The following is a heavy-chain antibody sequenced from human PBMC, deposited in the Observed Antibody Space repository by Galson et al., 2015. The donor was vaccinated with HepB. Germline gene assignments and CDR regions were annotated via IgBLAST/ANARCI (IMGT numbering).Heavy chain of an antibody. D-gene: IGHD3-22*01. CDR2: INPSGGST. J-gene: IGHJ3*02. CDR3: AITYYYDSSGSDAFDI. Sequence: SVKVSCKASGYTFTSYYMHWVRQAPGQGLEWVGIINPSGGSTSYAQKFQGRVTMTRDTSTSTVYMELSSLRSEDTAVYYCAITYYYDSSGSDAFDIWGQGTMVTVSS. V-gene: IGHV1-46*03. CDR1: GYTFTSYY.